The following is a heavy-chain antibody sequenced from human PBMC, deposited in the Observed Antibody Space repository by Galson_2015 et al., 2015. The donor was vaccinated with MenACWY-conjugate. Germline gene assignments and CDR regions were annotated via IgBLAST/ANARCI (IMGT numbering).Heavy chain of an antibody. V-gene: IGHV3-30*07. D-gene: IGHD2-15*01. CDR3: ARDCSGGGCSYFFDF. CDR1: GFTFSSHA. J-gene: IGHJ4*02. CDR2: ISHDGSNK. Sequence: SLRLSCAASGFTFSSHAMHWVRQAPGKGLEWVAVISHDGSNKWYADSVQGRFTISRGTSKNAVFLQMSNLRAEDTAVYYCARDCSGGGCSYFFDFWGQGTLVTVSS.